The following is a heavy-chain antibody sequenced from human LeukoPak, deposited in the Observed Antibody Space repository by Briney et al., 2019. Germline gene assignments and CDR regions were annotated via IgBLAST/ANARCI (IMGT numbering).Heavy chain of an antibody. Sequence: GGSLRLSCAASGFTFSSYGMHWVRQAPGKGLEWVAGISFDGSKKYYADSVKGRLTISRDNSKNTMYLQMNNLRDEDTAVYYCVPSNSGYNTIKAFDVWGQGTMVIVS. V-gene: IGHV3-30*19. CDR1: GFTFSSYG. CDR2: ISFDGSKK. CDR3: VPSNSGYNTIKAFDV. D-gene: IGHD5-12*01. J-gene: IGHJ3*01.